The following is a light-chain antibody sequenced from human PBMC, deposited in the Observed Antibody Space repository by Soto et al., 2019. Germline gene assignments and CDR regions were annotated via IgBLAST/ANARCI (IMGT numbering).Light chain of an antibody. J-gene: IGKJ5*01. CDR2: GAS. CDR1: QSVSSSY. V-gene: IGKV3-20*01. Sequence: EIVLTQSTSTLSLSPGERATLSCRASQSVSSSYLAWYQQKPGQAPRLLIYGASSRATGIPDRFSGGGSGTDFTLTISRLEPEDFAVYFCQQYAGPPTPFGQGGRLEIK. CDR3: QQYAGPPTP.